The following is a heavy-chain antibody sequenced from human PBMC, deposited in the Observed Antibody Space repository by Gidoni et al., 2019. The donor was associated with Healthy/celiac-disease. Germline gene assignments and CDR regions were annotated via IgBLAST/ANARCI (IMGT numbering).Heavy chain of an antibody. CDR1: GGTFSSYA. J-gene: IGHJ5*02. CDR3: ARGQVVRGVIICRFDP. Sequence: QVQMVQSGAEVKKPGSSVKVSCKAYGGTFSSYAISWVRQAPVQGLEWMGGIIPIFGTANYAQKFQGRVTITADESTGTAYMELSSLRSEDAAVYYCARGQVVRGVIICRFDPWGQGTLVTVSS. V-gene: IGHV1-69*01. CDR2: IIPIFGTA. D-gene: IGHD3-10*01.